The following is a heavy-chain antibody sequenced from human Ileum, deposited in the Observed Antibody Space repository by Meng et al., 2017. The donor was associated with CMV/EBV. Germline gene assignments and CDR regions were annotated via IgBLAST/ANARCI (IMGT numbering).Heavy chain of an antibody. Sequence: FSLRTCGVGVGWIRQPPGKALEWLSLIYWDDDTSYSPSLQSRLSITKDTSKNQVVLTMTNMDPVDTATYYCAHSHHQFYGSGSYYFDYWGQGTLVTVSS. J-gene: IGHJ4*02. D-gene: IGHD3-10*01. CDR1: FSLRTCGVG. V-gene: IGHV2-5*02. CDR2: IYWDDDT. CDR3: AHSHHQFYGSGSYYFDY.